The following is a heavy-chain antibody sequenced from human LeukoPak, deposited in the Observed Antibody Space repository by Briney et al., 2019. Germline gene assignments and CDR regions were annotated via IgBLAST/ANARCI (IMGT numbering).Heavy chain of an antibody. J-gene: IGHJ4*02. CDR3: AGLRYGDYLDY. CDR2: ISHSGST. V-gene: IGHV4-34*01. Sequence: PSETLSLTCAVYGGSFSGYYWSWIRQPPGKGLEWIGEISHSGSTNYNPSLKSRVTISVDTSKNQFSLKLSSVTAADTAVYYCAGLRYGDYLDYWGQGTLVTVSS. D-gene: IGHD4-17*01. CDR1: GGSFSGYY.